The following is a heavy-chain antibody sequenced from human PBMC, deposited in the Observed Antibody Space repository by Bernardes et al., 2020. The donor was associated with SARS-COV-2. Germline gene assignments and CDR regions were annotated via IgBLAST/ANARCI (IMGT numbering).Heavy chain of an antibody. J-gene: IGHJ4*02. V-gene: IGHV3-53*01. CDR1: GFTVSGNY. D-gene: IGHD1-26*01. CDR2: IYRDDTT. CDR3: ARGGSAFSGSYYSSYFDY. Sequence: GGSLRLSCAASGFTVSGNYMTWVRQAPGTGLACVSLIYRDDTTYYADSVNGRFTISRDNSKNTLYLQMNSLRAEDTAVYYCARGGSAFSGSYYSSYFDYWGRGTLVTGSS.